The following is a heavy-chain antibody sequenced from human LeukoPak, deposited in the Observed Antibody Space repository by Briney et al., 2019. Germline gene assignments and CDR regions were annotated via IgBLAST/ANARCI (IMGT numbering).Heavy chain of an antibody. J-gene: IGHJ4*02. D-gene: IGHD6-13*01. Sequence: GGSLRLSCAASGFTFSRSAMTWVRQTPGKGLDWVSSICSSGNTYYADSVKGRFTISRDNSKNMLYLQMNSLRAEDTAVYYCVKGRISEDGLDFWGQGTLVTVSS. CDR1: GFTFSRSA. CDR3: VKGRISEDGLDF. CDR2: ICSSGNT. V-gene: IGHV3-23*01.